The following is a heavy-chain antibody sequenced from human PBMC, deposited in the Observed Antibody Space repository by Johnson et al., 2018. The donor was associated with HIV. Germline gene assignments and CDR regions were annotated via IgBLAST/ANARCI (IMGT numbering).Heavy chain of an antibody. CDR1: GFTVSSSS. Sequence: VQLVESGGGLVQPGGSLRLSCAEYGFTVSSSSMSWVRQAPGKGLEWVSAISGSGGSTYYADSVKGRFTISRDNSKNTVYLQMNSLRAEDTAVYYCARSGTAVDGYSSSLGDAFDIWGQGTMVTVSS. V-gene: IGHV3-23*04. J-gene: IGHJ3*02. CDR3: ARSGTAVDGYSSSLGDAFDI. CDR2: ISGSGGST. D-gene: IGHD6-13*01.